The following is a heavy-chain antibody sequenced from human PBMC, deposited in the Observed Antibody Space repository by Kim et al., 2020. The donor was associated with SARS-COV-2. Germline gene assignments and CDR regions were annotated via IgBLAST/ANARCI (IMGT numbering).Heavy chain of an antibody. V-gene: IGHV5-51*01. Sequence: TRYSPSFQGQVTISADKSISTAYLQWSSLKASDTAMYYCAREDYGGNSGYWGQGTLVTVSS. CDR2: T. J-gene: IGHJ4*02. CDR3: AREDYGGNSGY. D-gene: IGHD4-17*01.